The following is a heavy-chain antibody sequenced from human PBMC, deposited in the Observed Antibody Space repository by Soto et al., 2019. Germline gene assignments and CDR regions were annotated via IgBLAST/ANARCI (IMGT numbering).Heavy chain of an antibody. Sequence: EVQLLESGGGLVQPGGSLRLSCAVSGFTFSSYAMSWVRQTPGKGLEWVSAISGSGGSTYYADSVKGRFTISRDNSKNTLYLQMNSLRAEDTAVYYCATLYDDYVVGAFDIWGQGTMVTVS. CDR1: GFTFSSYA. CDR2: ISGSGGST. J-gene: IGHJ3*02. D-gene: IGHD4-17*01. V-gene: IGHV3-23*01. CDR3: ATLYDDYVVGAFDI.